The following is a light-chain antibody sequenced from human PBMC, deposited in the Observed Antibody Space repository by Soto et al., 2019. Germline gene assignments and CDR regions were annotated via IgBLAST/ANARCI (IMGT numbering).Light chain of an antibody. J-gene: IGKJ5*01. CDR3: QKYISAPIT. V-gene: IGKV1-27*01. CDR2: AAS. Sequence: DIRMTPSPSSLYASVGDRVTITCRSSHDIHNYLAWYQQKPGKVPKLLIYAASTLQSGVPSRFSGSGSGTDFSLTISSLQPEDVATYYCQKYISAPITFGQGTRLEIK. CDR1: HDIHNY.